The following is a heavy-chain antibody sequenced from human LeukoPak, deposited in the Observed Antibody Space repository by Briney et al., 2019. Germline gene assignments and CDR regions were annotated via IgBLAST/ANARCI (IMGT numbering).Heavy chain of an antibody. Sequence: SVKVSCKASGGTFSSYAISGVRQAPGQGLEWMGGIIPIFGTANYAQKFQGRDTITADESTSTAYMELSSLRSEDTAVYYCASRITGTTPGWEFDPWGQGTLVTVSS. V-gene: IGHV1-69*13. CDR1: GGTFSSYA. CDR2: IIPIFGTA. J-gene: IGHJ5*02. D-gene: IGHD1-20*01. CDR3: ASRITGTTPGWEFDP.